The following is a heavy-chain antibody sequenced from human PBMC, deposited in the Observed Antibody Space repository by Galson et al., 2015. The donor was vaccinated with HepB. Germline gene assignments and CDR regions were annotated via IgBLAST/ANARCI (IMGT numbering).Heavy chain of an antibody. CDR3: AKDGGQKQWLVLIGDYFDY. V-gene: IGHV3-30*02. D-gene: IGHD6-19*01. J-gene: IGHJ4*02. CDR1: GFTFSSYS. CDR2: IRYDGSNK. Sequence: SLRLSCAASGFTFSSYSMNWVRQAPGKGLEWVAFIRYDGSNKYYADSVKGRFTISRDNSKNTLYLQMNSLRAEDTAVYYCAKDGGQKQWLVLIGDYFDYWGQGTLVIVSS.